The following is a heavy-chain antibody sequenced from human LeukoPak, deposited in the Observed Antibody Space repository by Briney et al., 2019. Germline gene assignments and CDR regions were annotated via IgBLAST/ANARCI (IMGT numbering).Heavy chain of an antibody. CDR1: GFTFDDYA. V-gene: IGHV3-9*01. Sequence: PGGSLRLSCAASGFTFDDYAMHWVRQAPGKGLEWVSGISWNSGSIGYADSVKGRFTISRDNAKNSLYLQMNSLRAEDTALYYCAKDITYYYGSGSYWDYWGQGTLVTVSS. D-gene: IGHD3-10*01. CDR2: ISWNSGSI. CDR3: AKDITYYYGSGSYWDY. J-gene: IGHJ4*02.